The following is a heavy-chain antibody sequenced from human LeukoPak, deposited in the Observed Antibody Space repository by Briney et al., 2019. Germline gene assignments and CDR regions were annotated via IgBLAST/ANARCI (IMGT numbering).Heavy chain of an antibody. CDR3: ARTVIAARQDWFDP. CDR1: GYSFTSYW. V-gene: IGHV5-51*01. J-gene: IGHJ5*02. CDR2: IYPGDSDT. D-gene: IGHD6-6*01. Sequence: GEPLKISCKGSGYSFTSYWVGWVRQMPGKGLEWMGIIYPGDSDTRYSPSFQGQVTISADKSISTAYLQWSSLKASDTAMYYCARTVIAARQDWFDPWGQGTLVTVSS.